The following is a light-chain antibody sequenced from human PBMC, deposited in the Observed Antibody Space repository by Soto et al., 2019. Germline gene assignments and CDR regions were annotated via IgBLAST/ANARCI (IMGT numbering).Light chain of an antibody. J-gene: IGLJ1*01. CDR1: SSDVGGYDY. Sequence: QSALTQPPSESGSPGQSVTISCPGTSSDVGGYDYVFWYQQHPGKVPKLVIYDVSKRPSGVPDRFSGSKSGNTASLTISGLHAEDEADYYCTSYAGSNNFVFGTGTKLTVL. V-gene: IGLV2-8*01. CDR3: TSYAGSNNFV. CDR2: DVS.